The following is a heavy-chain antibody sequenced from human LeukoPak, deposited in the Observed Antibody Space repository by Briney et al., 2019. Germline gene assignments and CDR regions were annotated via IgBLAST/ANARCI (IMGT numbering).Heavy chain of an antibody. D-gene: IGHD3-9*01. CDR3: ARASSKQLAGYLPDGFDI. Sequence: GGSLRLSCAASGFTFSSYSMNWVRQAPGEGLEWVSSISSSGTYVYYADSVKGRFTISRDNAKNSLSLQMNSLRADDAAVYYCARASSKQLAGYLPDGFDIWGQGTVVTVSS. V-gene: IGHV3-21*01. CDR1: GFTFSSYS. J-gene: IGHJ3*02. CDR2: ISSSGTYV.